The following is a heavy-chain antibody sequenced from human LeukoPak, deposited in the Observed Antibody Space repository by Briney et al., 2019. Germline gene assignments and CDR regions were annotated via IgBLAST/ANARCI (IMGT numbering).Heavy chain of an antibody. Sequence: GGSLRLSCEVSGFTFSSSRMNWVRQAPGKGLEWVSYISSRGTTKHYADSVKGRFTISRDNAKNALYLQMNSLRVEDTAVYYCANFEPAYTSSWYAEFWGQGTLVTVSS. CDR1: GFTFSSSR. CDR3: ANFEPAYTSSWYAEF. J-gene: IGHJ4*02. D-gene: IGHD6-13*01. V-gene: IGHV3-48*01. CDR2: ISSRGTTK.